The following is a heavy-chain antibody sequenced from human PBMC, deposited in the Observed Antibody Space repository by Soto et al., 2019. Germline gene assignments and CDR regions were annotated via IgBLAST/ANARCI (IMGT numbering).Heavy chain of an antibody. D-gene: IGHD3-10*01. V-gene: IGHV1-46*01. CDR1: GYTFTCYY. J-gene: IGHJ6*02. CDR3: ASGRTYYYGSESDYYNYYYGMDV. CDR2: INPSGGSR. Sequence: ASVKVSCKASGYTFTCYYMRWARQDPGKGLEWMGIINPSGGSRSYAQKFQGRVTMTRDTSTSTVYMELSSLRSEDTAVYYCASGRTYYYGSESDYYNYYYGMDVWGQGTTVTVSS.